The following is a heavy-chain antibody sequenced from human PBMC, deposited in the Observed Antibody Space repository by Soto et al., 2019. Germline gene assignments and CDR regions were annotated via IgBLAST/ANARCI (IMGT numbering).Heavy chain of an antibody. J-gene: IGHJ5*02. V-gene: IGHV3-48*03. CDR1: GSTFSDYE. D-gene: IGHD3-22*01. CDR2: IGNSGGTI. Sequence: GGSLRLSCAASGSTFSDYEMNWVRQAPGKGLEWVSYIGNSGGTIKYADSVKGRFTISRDNAKNSLYLQMNSLRVEDTAVYYCAASTAPLTDFNMMVSNWFDPWGQGTLVTVYS. CDR3: AASTAPLTDFNMMVSNWFDP.